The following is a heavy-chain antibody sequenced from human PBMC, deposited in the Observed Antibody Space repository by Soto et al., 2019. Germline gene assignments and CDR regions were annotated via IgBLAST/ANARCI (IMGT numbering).Heavy chain of an antibody. J-gene: IGHJ6*03. CDR2: ISYDGSNK. CDR1: GFTFSSYG. CDR3: AKDIRNIVVVPAAMGGMVLEDYYYYMDV. D-gene: IGHD2-2*01. V-gene: IGHV3-30*18. Sequence: GGSLRLSCAASGFTFSSYGMHWVRQAPGKGLEWVAVISYDGSNKYYADSVKGRFTISRDNSKNTLYLQMNSLRAEDTAVYYCAKDIRNIVVVPAAMGGMVLEDYYYYMDVWGKGTTVTVSS.